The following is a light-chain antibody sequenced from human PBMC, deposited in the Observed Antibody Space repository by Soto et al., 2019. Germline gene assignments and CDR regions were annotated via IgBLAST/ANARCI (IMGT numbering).Light chain of an antibody. Sequence: QSALTQPPSASGSPGQSVTISCTGTSSDVGTYDYVSWYQQHPGKAPKLMIYEVTKRPSGVPDRFSGSKSGNTASLTVSGLQSEDEADYYCASYTSSSTSVIFGRGTKVTVL. CDR3: ASYTSSSTSVI. CDR2: EVT. J-gene: IGLJ2*01. CDR1: SSDVGTYDY. V-gene: IGLV2-8*01.